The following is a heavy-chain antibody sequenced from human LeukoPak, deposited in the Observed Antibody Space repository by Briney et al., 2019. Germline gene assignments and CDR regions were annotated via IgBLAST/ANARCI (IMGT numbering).Heavy chain of an antibody. CDR3: ARPLWLGELWGAGY. Sequence: SRSLRLSCAASGFAFDDYAMHWVRQAPGKGLEWVSGISWNSGSKGYADSVKGRFTISRDNAKNSLYLQMNSLRPEDTALYYCARPLWLGELWGAGYWGQGTLVTVSS. D-gene: IGHD3-10*01. V-gene: IGHV3-9*01. CDR1: GFAFDDYA. CDR2: ISWNSGSK. J-gene: IGHJ4*02.